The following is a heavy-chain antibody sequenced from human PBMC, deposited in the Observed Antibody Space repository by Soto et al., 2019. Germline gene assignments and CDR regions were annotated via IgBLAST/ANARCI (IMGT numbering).Heavy chain of an antibody. CDR2: ISDSSSTI. V-gene: IGHV3-48*01. D-gene: IGHD1-7*01. CDR3: ARDPGRRHVLNWNYAAYYMDV. J-gene: IGHJ6*03. CDR1: GFIFSSYS. Sequence: EVQLVESGGGLVQPGVSLRLSCAASGFIFSSYSMNWVRQAPGKGLEWISCISDSSSTIHYADSVKGRFTISRDNAKNSLYLQMNSLRAEDTAVYYCARDPGRRHVLNWNYAAYYMDVWGKGTTVTVSS.